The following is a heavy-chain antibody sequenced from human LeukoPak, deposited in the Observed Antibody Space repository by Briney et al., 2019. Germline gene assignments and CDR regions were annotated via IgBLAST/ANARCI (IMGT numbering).Heavy chain of an antibody. D-gene: IGHD5/OR15-5a*01. CDR2: ISSSSSYI. CDR3: ARDLRQEYYGVDV. J-gene: IGHJ6*02. V-gene: IGHV3-21*01. Sequence: GGSLRLSCAASGFTFSSYSMNWVRQAPGKGLEWVSSISSSSSYIYYADSVKGRFTISRDNAKNSLYLQMNSLRAEDTAVYYCARDLRQEYYGVDVWGQGTTVTVSS. CDR1: GFTFSSYS.